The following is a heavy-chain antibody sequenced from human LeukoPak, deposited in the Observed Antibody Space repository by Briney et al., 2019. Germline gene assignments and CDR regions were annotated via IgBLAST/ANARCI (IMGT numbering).Heavy chain of an antibody. CDR2: IYPGDSDT. CDR3: ARQDGSASYFFDY. Sequence: GESLKISCKGSGYSFVNYWIAWVRQMARKGLEWMGIIYPGDSDTIYSPSFQGQVTISADKSISTAYLQWSSLRASDTAMYYCARQDGSASYFFDYWSQGTLVTVSS. D-gene: IGHD1-26*01. CDR1: GYSFVNYW. J-gene: IGHJ4*02. V-gene: IGHV5-51*01.